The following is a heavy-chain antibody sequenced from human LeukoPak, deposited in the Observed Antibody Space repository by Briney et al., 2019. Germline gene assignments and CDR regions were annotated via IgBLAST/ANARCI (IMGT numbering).Heavy chain of an antibody. CDR2: FDPEDGET. Sequence: ASVKVSCKVSGYTLTELSMHWVRQAPGKGLEWMGGFDPEDGETIYAQKLQGRVTMTTDTSTSTAYMELRSLRSDDTAVYYCARVGFSWFDPWGQGTLVTVSS. J-gene: IGHJ5*02. V-gene: IGHV1-24*01. CDR1: GYTLTELS. CDR3: ARVGFSWFDP. D-gene: IGHD3-3*01.